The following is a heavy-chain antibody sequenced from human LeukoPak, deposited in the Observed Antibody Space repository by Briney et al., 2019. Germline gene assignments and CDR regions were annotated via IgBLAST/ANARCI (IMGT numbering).Heavy chain of an antibody. J-gene: IGHJ4*02. CDR1: GGSISSSSYY. CDR3: ARPSGGDYVFYDY. D-gene: IGHD4-17*01. V-gene: IGHV4-39*07. Sequence: PSETLSLTCTVSGGSISSSSYYWGWIRQPPGKGLEWIGEINHSGSTNYNPSLKSRVTISVDTSKNQFSLKLSSVTAADTAVYYCARPSGGDYVFYDYWGQGTLVTVSS. CDR2: INHSGST.